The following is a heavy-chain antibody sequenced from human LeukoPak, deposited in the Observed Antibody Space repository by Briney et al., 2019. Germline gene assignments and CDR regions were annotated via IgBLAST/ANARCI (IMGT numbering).Heavy chain of an antibody. D-gene: IGHD1-7*01. Sequence: ASVKVSCKASGGTFSSYAISWVRQAPGQGLEWMGWMNPNSGNTDYTQKFQGRVTITRDTSISTAYMELSSLTSEDTAVYYCARVGITGSTIDYWGQGTLVTVSS. V-gene: IGHV1-8*03. CDR3: ARVGITGSTIDY. CDR1: GGTFSSYA. J-gene: IGHJ4*02. CDR2: MNPNSGNT.